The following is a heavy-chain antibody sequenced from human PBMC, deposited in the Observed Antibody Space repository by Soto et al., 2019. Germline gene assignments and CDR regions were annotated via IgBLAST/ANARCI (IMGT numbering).Heavy chain of an antibody. CDR1: GFTFSRHT. J-gene: IGHJ4*02. V-gene: IGHV3-30*04. CDR3: ARDRLRLGELSLLGYFDY. Sequence: PGGSLRLSCAASGFTFSRHTMHWVRQAPGKGLEWVASISYDGSDTYYADSVKGRFTISRDNSKNTLSVEMDSLRAEDTAVYYWARDRLRLGELSLLGYFDYWGQGTLVTVSS. D-gene: IGHD3-16*02. CDR2: ISYDGSDT.